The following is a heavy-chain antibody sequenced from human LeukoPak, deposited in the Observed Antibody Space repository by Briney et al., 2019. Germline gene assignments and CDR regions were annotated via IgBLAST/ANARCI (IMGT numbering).Heavy chain of an antibody. CDR1: GYTFTSYY. Sequence: EASVKVSCKASGYTFTSYYMHWVRQAPGQGLEWMGIINPSGGGTSYAQRFQGRVTMTRDTSTSTVYMELSSLTSEDTAVYYCARGRGVVVPAAPTGDPFDIWGQGTMVTVSS. CDR2: INPSGGGT. D-gene: IGHD2-2*01. CDR3: ARGRGVVVPAAPTGDPFDI. V-gene: IGHV1-46*01. J-gene: IGHJ3*02.